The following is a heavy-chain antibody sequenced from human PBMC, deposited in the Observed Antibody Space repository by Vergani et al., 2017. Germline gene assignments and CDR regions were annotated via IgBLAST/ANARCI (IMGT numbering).Heavy chain of an antibody. CDR2: ISDGGETK. V-gene: IGHV3-11*04. D-gene: IGHD1-7*01. CDR1: GFIFSDYY. Sequence: QVQLVASGGGLVRPGGSLRLSCAASGFIFSDYYMTWIRQTPGKGLEWLAHISDGGETKMYAESLKGRFTISRDNSKNMVYIQMNSLRPEDTAVYYCVKGKGTFENWGQGTLVTVSS. CDR3: VKGKGTFEN. J-gene: IGHJ4*02.